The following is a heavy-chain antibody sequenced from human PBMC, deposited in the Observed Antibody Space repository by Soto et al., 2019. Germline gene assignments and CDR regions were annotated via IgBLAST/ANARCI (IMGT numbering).Heavy chain of an antibody. Sequence: LRLSFAASGFTFISYAMSWVRQAPGKGLEWVSAISGSGGSTYYADSVKGRFTISRDNSKNTLYLQMNSLRAEDTAVYYCAKGADIVATILYFDYWGQGTLVTVSS. CDR3: AKGADIVATILYFDY. J-gene: IGHJ4*02. CDR2: ISGSGGST. CDR1: GFTFISYA. V-gene: IGHV3-23*01. D-gene: IGHD5-12*01.